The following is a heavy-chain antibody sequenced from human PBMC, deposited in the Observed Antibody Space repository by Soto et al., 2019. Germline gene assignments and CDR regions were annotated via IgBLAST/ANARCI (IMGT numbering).Heavy chain of an antibody. V-gene: IGHV5-51*01. J-gene: IGHJ4*02. Sequence: EVQLVQSGAEVRKPGESLKISCKGSGYNFPSYWIEWVRQMPGRELEWMGSIHPSDSATIFSPTFQGQVTFSADKSINTAYLQWNSLKASDTAIYYCVRRMGATQYDFDYWGQGALVTVSS. CDR1: GYNFPSYW. D-gene: IGHD1-26*01. CDR3: VRRMGATQYDFDY. CDR2: IHPSDSAT.